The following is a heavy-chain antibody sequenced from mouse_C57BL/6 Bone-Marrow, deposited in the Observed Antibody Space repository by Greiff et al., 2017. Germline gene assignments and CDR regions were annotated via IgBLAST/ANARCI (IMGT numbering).Heavy chain of an antibody. CDR3: AISYYYGSSPSYFDY. D-gene: IGHD1-1*01. CDR1: GFTFTDYY. Sequence: EVKLLESGGGLVQPGGSLSLSCAASGFTFTDYYMRWVRQPPGKALEWIGFIRHKANGYTSECSAAVKGRFTISRDNSQSILYLQMHALRAEDSATYYCAISYYYGSSPSYFDYWGQGTTLTVSS. J-gene: IGHJ2*01. CDR2: IRHKANGYTS. V-gene: IGHV7-3*01.